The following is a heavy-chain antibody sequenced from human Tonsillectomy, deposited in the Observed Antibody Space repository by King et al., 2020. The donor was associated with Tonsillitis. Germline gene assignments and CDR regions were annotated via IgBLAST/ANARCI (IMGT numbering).Heavy chain of an antibody. CDR1: GGSISSYF. J-gene: IGHJ4*02. Sequence: VQLQESGPGLVKPSETLSLTCTVSGGSISSYFWSWIRQPPGKGLEWIGYIFYSGSTNYNPSLKSRVTISVDTSKNQFSLKLSSVTAADTAVYYCARDSREMALDYWGQGTLVTVTS. CDR3: ARDSREMALDY. CDR2: IFYSGST. V-gene: IGHV4-59*01. D-gene: IGHD5-24*01.